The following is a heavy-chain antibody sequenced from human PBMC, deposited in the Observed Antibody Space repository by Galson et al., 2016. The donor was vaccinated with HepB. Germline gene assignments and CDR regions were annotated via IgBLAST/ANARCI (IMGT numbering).Heavy chain of an antibody. CDR2: ISANSGNT. D-gene: IGHD4-11*01. V-gene: IGHV1-18*04. CDR1: GYRFPTYG. Sequence: SVKVSCKASGYRFPTYGISWVRQAPGQGLEWLGWISANSGNTIYAQKFQDRVTMTRYTSASTVYMDLRSLRSDDTAVYYCARDVQFRFDYWGQGTLVTVSS. CDR3: ARDVQFRFDY. J-gene: IGHJ4*02.